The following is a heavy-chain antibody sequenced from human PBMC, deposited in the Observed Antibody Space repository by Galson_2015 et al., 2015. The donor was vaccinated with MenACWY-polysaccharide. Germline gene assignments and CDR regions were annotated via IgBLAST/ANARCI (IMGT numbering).Heavy chain of an antibody. D-gene: IGHD4-17*01. CDR1: GFTFSSYS. Sequence: SLRLSCAASGFTFSSYSMNWVRQAPGKGLEWVSYISSSSSTIYYADSVKGRFTISRDNAKNSLYLQMNSLRAEDTAVYYCARDRIGDYFAFDIWGQGTMVTVSS. V-gene: IGHV3-48*04. J-gene: IGHJ3*02. CDR2: ISSSSSTI. CDR3: ARDRIGDYFAFDI.